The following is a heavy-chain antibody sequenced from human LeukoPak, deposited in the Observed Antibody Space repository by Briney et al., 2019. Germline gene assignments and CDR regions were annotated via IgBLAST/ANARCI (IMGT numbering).Heavy chain of an antibody. Sequence: GGSLRLSCVASESTFSSFELNWVRQAPGKGLEWISYISDVGDTQHYADSVKGRFTISRDNARNSLFLQMNSLTAEDTGVYYCARDRSKVTAYDDALDIWGQGTMVIVSS. J-gene: IGHJ3*02. V-gene: IGHV3-48*03. CDR3: ARDRSKVTAYDDALDI. CDR1: ESTFSSFE. CDR2: ISDVGDTQ. D-gene: IGHD2-21*02.